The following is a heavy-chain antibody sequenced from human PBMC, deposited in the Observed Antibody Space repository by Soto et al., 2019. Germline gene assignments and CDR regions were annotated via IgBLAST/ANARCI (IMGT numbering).Heavy chain of an antibody. CDR2: IYYSGST. V-gene: IGHV4-59*01. J-gene: IGHJ3*02. CDR1: GGSIRSYY. CDR3: ARDLGYGGTVGAFDI. D-gene: IGHD2-15*01. Sequence: QVQPQESGPGLVKPSETLSLTCTVSGGSIRSYYWSWIRQPPGKGLEWIGYIYYSGSTNYNPSLKSRVTISVDKSKNQFSLKLSSVTAADTAVYYCARDLGYGGTVGAFDIWGQGTMVTVSS.